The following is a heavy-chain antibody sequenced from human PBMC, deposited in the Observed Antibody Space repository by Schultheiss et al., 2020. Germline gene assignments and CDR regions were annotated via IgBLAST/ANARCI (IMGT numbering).Heavy chain of an antibody. CDR1: GGSISSGGYY. Sequence: SQTLSLTCTVSGGSISSGGYYWSWIRQHPGKGLEWIGYIYYSGSTYYNPSLKSRVTISVDTSKNQFSLKLSSVTAADTAVYYCARVPYCSSTSCYTGYYYGMDVWGQGTTVTVSS. J-gene: IGHJ6*02. D-gene: IGHD2-2*02. V-gene: IGHV4-31*03. CDR2: IYYSGST. CDR3: ARVPYCSSTSCYTGYYYGMDV.